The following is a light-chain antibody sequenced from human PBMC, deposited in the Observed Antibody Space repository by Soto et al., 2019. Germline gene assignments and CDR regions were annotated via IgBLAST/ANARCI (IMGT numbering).Light chain of an antibody. CDR1: QSVYNY. V-gene: IGKV3-11*01. Sequence: EIVLTQSPATLSLSPGERATLSCRASQSVYNYLAWYQLKPGQAPRLLIYDASNRAAGIPARFGASGSATDFTLTISSLEPEDFALYYCPQRNNWPWTFGQGTQVEIK. J-gene: IGKJ1*01. CDR3: PQRNNWPWT. CDR2: DAS.